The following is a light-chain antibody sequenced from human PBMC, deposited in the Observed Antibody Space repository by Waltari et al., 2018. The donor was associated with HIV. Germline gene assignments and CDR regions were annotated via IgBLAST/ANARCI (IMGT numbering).Light chain of an antibody. Sequence: QSALTQPPSASGSPGQSVTISCTGTSSDVGGYNYVSWYQQHPGKAPKLMIYEVSKRPSGVPDRFFGAKSGNTASLTVSGLQAEDEADYYCSSYAGSNTVIFGTGTKVTVL. V-gene: IGLV2-8*01. CDR3: SSYAGSNTVI. J-gene: IGLJ1*01. CDR1: SSDVGGYNY. CDR2: EVS.